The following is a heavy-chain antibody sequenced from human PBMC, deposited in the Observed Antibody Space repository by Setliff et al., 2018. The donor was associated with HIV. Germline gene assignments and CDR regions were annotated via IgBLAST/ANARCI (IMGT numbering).Heavy chain of an antibody. D-gene: IGHD2-2*01. CDR1: GFMFSISG. CDR2: IRYDGSNK. Sequence: GGSLRLSCAASGFMFSISGMHWVRQAPGKGLEWVAFIRYDGSNKYYADSVKGRFTISRDNSKNTLYLQMNSLRAEDTAVYFCARGEPSILIEPAAFFDYWGQGTLVTVSS. J-gene: IGHJ4*02. CDR3: ARGEPSILIEPAAFFDY. V-gene: IGHV3-30*02.